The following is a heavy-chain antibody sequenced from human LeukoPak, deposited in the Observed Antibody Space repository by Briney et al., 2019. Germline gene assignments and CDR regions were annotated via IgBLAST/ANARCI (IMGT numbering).Heavy chain of an antibody. Sequence: GGSLRLSCAASGFTFSSYGMHWVRQAPGKGLEWVAVISYDGSNKYYADSVKGRFTISRDNSKNTLYLQMNSLRAEDTAVYYCAKDLLVAASGAFDIWGQGTMVTVSS. CDR2: ISYDGSNK. V-gene: IGHV3-30*18. J-gene: IGHJ3*02. CDR3: AKDLLVAASGAFDI. D-gene: IGHD2-2*01. CDR1: GFTFSSYG.